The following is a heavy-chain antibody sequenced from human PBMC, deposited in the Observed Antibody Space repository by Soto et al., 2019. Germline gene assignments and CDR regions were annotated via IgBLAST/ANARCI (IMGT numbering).Heavy chain of an antibody. CDR1: GFTFSSYS. CDR2: ISSSSSYI. D-gene: IGHD3-10*01. CDR3: ARDVLLWFGELSGFDY. V-gene: IGHV3-21*01. J-gene: IGHJ4*02. Sequence: GGSLRLSCAASGFTFSSYSMNWVRQAPGKGLEWVSSISSSSSYIYYADSVKGRFTISRDNAKNSLYLQMNSLRAEDTAVYYCARDVLLWFGELSGFDYWGQGTLVTVSS.